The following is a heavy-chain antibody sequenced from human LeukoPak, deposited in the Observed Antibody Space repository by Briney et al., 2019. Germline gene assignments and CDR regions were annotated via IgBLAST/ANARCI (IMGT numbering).Heavy chain of an antibody. CDR1: GGTFCSYA. CDR3: ARASMIVGLYGMDV. J-gene: IGHJ6*02. V-gene: IGHV1-69*13. CDR2: IIPIFGTA. D-gene: IGHD3-22*01. Sequence: GASVNVSCKASGGTFCSYAISWVRQAPGQGLEWMGGIIPIFGTANYAQKFQGRVTITADESTSTAYMELSSLRSEDTAVYYCARASMIVGLYGMDVWGQGTTVTVSS.